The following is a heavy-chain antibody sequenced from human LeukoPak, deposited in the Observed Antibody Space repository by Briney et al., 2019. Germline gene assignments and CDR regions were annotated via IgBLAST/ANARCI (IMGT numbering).Heavy chain of an antibody. CDR2: INHSGST. CDR1: GGSFSGYY. CDR3: ARGSGWYFPDY. J-gene: IGHJ4*02. D-gene: IGHD6-19*01. Sequence: PSETLSLTCAVYGGSFSGYYRSWIRQPPGKGLEWIGEINHSGSTNYNPSLKSRVTISVDTSKNQFSLKLSSVTAADTAVYYCARGSGWYFPDYWGQGTLVTVSS. V-gene: IGHV4-34*01.